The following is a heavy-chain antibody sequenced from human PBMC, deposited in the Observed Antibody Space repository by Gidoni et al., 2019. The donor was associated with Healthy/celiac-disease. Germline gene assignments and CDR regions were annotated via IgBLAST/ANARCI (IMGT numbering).Heavy chain of an antibody. CDR2: IYWNDDK. V-gene: IGHV2-5*01. CDR3: AHRQLLRGGIDY. J-gene: IGHJ4*02. Sequence: QITLKESGPTLVKPTQTLTLTYPFSGFSLSTSGVGFGWIRQPPGKALALLVLIYWNDDKRYSPSLKSRLTITKDTSKNQVVLTMTNMDPVDTATYYCAHRQLLRGGIDYWGQGTLVTVSS. CDR1: GFSLSTSGVG. D-gene: IGHD2-15*01.